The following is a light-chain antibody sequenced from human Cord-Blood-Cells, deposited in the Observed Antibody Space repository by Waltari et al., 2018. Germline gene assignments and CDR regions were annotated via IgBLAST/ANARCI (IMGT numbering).Light chain of an antibody. Sequence: EIVMTQSPATLSLSPGERATLSCRAGQRVGSSYLSGYQQKPGQAPRRLIYGASSSTTGILARFCSSGSGTDFTLIISSLQQEDFAVYYCQQDYNIPPYSFGQGTKLEIK. J-gene: IGKJ2*03. CDR3: QQDYNIPPYS. CDR1: QRVGSSY. CDR2: GAS. V-gene: IGKV3D-7*01.